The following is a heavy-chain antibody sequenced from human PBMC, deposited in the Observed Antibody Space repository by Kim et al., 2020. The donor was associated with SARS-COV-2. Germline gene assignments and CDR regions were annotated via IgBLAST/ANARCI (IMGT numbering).Heavy chain of an antibody. CDR1: GYSFTSYW. CDR3: ARHNGSYYYGSGSYYGNQKGYYYYGMDV. Sequence: GESLKISCKGSGYSFTSYWIGWVRQMPGKGLEWMGIIYPGDSDTRYSPSFQGQVTISADKSISTAYLQWSSLKASDTAMYYCARHNGSYYYGSGSYYGNQKGYYYYGMDVWGQGTTVTVSS. J-gene: IGHJ6*02. CDR2: IYPGDSDT. D-gene: IGHD3-10*01. V-gene: IGHV5-51*01.